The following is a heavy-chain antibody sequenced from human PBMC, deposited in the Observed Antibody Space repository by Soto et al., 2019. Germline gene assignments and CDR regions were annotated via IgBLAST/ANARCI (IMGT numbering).Heavy chain of an antibody. CDR3: ARDFDPGEVVTASPWAFDI. J-gene: IGHJ3*02. Sequence: QVQLVESGGGVVQPGRSLRLSCAASGFTFSSYAMHWVRQAPGKGLEWVAVISYDGSNKYYADSVKGRFTISRDNSKNTLYLQMNSLRAEYTAVYYCARDFDPGEVVTASPWAFDIWGQGTMVTVSS. CDR1: GFTFSSYA. D-gene: IGHD2-21*02. V-gene: IGHV3-30-3*01. CDR2: ISYDGSNK.